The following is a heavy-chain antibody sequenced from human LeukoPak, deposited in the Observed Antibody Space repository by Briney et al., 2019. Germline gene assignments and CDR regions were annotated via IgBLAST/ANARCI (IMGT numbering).Heavy chain of an antibody. CDR2: ITLHSGDT. Sequence: ASVKVSCKASGHTLTVHYIHWVRQGPGQGLERLGWITLHSGDTHYAQKYQGRLTMTSDTSISTGYMELSRLQFDDTAVYYCAREGQVGLDNWGQGTLVTVSS. CDR3: AREGQVGLDN. J-gene: IGHJ1*01. V-gene: IGHV1-2*02. D-gene: IGHD1-26*01. CDR1: GHTLTVHY.